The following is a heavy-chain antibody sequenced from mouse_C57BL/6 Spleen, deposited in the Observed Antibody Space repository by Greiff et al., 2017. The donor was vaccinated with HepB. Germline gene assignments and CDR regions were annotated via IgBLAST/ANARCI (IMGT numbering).Heavy chain of an antibody. CDR1: GFTLSSYG. V-gene: IGHV5-6*01. D-gene: IGHD1-1*01. J-gene: IGHJ4*01. CDR2: LSSGGSYH. CDR3: ARRGTVYYAMDY. Sequence: EVQGVESGGDLVKPGGSLKLSCAASGFTLSSYGMSWVRQTPDKRLEWVATLSSGGSYHYYPDSVKGRFTISRDNAKNTLYLQMSSLKSEDTAMYYCARRGTVYYAMDYWGQGTSVTVSS.